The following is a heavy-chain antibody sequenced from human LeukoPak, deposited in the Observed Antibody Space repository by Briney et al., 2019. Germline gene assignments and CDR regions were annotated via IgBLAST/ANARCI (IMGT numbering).Heavy chain of an antibody. J-gene: IGHJ3*02. V-gene: IGHV4-61*08. CDR3: ARDGLERAFDI. CDR2: IYYSGST. CDR1: GGSISSGDYY. Sequence: SETLSLTCTVSGGSISSGDYYWSWIRQPPGKGLEWIGYIYYSGSTNYNPSLKSRVTISVDTSKNQFSLKLSSVTAADTAVYYCARDGLERAFDIWGQGTMVTVSS.